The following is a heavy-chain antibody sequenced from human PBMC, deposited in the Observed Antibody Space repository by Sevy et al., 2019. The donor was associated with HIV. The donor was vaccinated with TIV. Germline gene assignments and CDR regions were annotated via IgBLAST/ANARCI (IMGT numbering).Heavy chain of an antibody. CDR2: ISYSSSYT. CDR3: ARVSPKYSSFPDY. V-gene: IGHV3-11*06. CDR1: GFTFSDYY. J-gene: IGHJ4*02. D-gene: IGHD6-6*01. Sequence: GGSLSLSCAASGFTFSDYYMSWIRQAPGKGLEWVSYISYSSSYTNYADSVKGRFTISRDNAKKSLYLQMNSLRAEDTAVYYCARVSPKYSSFPDYWGQGTLVTVSS.